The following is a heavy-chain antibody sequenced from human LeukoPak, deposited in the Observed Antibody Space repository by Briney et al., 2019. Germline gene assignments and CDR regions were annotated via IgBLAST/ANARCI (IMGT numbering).Heavy chain of an antibody. CDR3: ARPGYPGLNWFDP. Sequence: PSETLSLTCAVYGGSFSGYYWSWIRQPPGKGLEWIGEINHSGSTNYNPSLKSRVTISVDTSKNQFSLKLSSVTAADTAVYYCARPGYPGLNWFDPWGQGTLVTVSS. D-gene: IGHD5-12*01. J-gene: IGHJ5*02. V-gene: IGHV4-34*01. CDR2: INHSGST. CDR1: GGSFSGYY.